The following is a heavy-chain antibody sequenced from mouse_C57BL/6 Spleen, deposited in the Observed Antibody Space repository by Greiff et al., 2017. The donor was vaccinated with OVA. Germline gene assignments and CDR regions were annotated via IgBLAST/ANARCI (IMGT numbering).Heavy chain of an antibody. CDR1: GFTFSDYG. CDR3: ARANYGSSPYYAMDY. CDR2: ISSGSSTI. J-gene: IGHJ4*01. V-gene: IGHV5-17*01. D-gene: IGHD1-1*01. Sequence: EVMLVESGGGLVKPGGSLKLSCAASGFTFSDYGMHWVRQAPEKGLEWVAYISSGSSTIYYADTVKGRFTISRDNAKNTLFLQMTSLRSEDTAMYYCARANYGSSPYYAMDYWGQGTSVTVSS.